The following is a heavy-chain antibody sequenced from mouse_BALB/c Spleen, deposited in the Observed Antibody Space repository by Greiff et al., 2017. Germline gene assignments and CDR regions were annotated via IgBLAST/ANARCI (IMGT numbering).Heavy chain of an antibody. V-gene: IGHV10-1*02. J-gene: IGHJ4*01. CDR2: IRSKSNNYAT. D-gene: IGHD2-2*01. CDR1: GFTFNTYA. Sequence: EVQLVESGGGLVQPKGSLKLSCAASGFTFNTYAMHWVRQAPGKGLEWVARIRSKSNNYATYYADSVKDRFTISRDDSQSMLYLQMNNLKTEDTAMYYCVKGRTYGYDVYAMDYWGQGTSVTVSS. CDR3: VKGRTYGYDVYAMDY.